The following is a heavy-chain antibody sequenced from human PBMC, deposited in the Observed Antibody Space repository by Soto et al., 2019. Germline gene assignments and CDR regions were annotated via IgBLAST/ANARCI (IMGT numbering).Heavy chain of an antibody. V-gene: IGHV4-39*01. Sequence: SETLSLTCTVSGSSISSSGYYWGWIRQPPGKGLEWIGSMYYGVSTYYNPSLKSRVTVSVDASRNQFSLNLSSVTAADTAVYYCARGFGVVNYWGQGTLVTVSS. J-gene: IGHJ4*02. CDR2: MYYGVST. D-gene: IGHD3-10*01. CDR1: GSSISSSGYY. CDR3: ARGFGVVNY.